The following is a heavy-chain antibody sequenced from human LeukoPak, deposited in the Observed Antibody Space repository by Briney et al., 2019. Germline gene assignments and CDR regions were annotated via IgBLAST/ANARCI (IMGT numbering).Heavy chain of an antibody. CDR3: ARGSSSSWYWFDP. Sequence: SETLSLTCAVYGGSFSGYYWSWIRRPPGKGLEWIGEINHSGSTNYNPSLKSRVTISVDTSKNQFSLKLSSVTAADTAVYYCARGSSSSWYWFDPWGQGNLVTVSS. CDR2: INHSGST. V-gene: IGHV4-34*01. D-gene: IGHD6-13*01. CDR1: GGSFSGYY. J-gene: IGHJ5*02.